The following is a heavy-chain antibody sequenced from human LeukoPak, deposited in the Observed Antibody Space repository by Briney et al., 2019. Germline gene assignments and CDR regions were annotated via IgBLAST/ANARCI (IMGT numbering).Heavy chain of an antibody. D-gene: IGHD2-15*01. J-gene: IGHJ6*02. CDR3: ARGWVASYGMDV. CDR1: GGSISSYY. CDR2: IYYSGGT. Sequence: PSETLSLTCTVSGGSISSYYWSWIRQPPGKGLEWIGYIYYSGGTNYNPSLKSRVTISVDTSKNQFSLKLSSVTAADTAVYYCARGWVASYGMDVWGQGTTVTVSS. V-gene: IGHV4-59*01.